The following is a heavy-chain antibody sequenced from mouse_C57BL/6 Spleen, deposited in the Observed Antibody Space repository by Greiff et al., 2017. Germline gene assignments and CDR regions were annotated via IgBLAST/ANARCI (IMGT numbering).Heavy chain of an antibody. D-gene: IGHD2-4*01. Sequence: VKLMESGPELVKPGASVKISCKASGYAFSSSWMNWVKQRPGKGLEWIGRIYPGDGDTNYNGKFKGKATLTADKSSSTAYMQLSSLTSEDSAVYFCARDDYDGGFAYWGQGTLVTVSA. J-gene: IGHJ3*01. CDR3: ARDDYDGGFAY. V-gene: IGHV1-82*01. CDR2: IYPGDGDT. CDR1: GYAFSSSW.